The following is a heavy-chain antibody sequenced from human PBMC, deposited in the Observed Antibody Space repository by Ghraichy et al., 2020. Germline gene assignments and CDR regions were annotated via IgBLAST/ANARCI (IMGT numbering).Heavy chain of an antibody. J-gene: IGHJ6*02. Sequence: SETLSLTCTVSGGSISSYYWSWIRQPPGKGLEWIGYIYYSGSTNYNPSLKSRVTISVDTSKNQFSLKLSSVTAADTAVYYCARGEGYDFWSGRSYGMDVWGQGTTVTVSS. D-gene: IGHD3-3*01. CDR2: IYYSGST. CDR1: GGSISSYY. CDR3: ARGEGYDFWSGRSYGMDV. V-gene: IGHV4-59*01.